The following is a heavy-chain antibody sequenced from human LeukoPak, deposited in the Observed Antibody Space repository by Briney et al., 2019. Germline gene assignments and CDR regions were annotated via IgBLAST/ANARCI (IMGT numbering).Heavy chain of an antibody. D-gene: IGHD3-10*01. CDR2: INPNSGGT. CDR1: GYTFTGYY. J-gene: IGHJ5*02. CDR3: ARGNYYGSGRLSNWFDP. V-gene: IGHV1-2*02. Sequence: GASVKVSCKASGYTFTGYYMHWVRQAPGQGLEWMGWINPNSGGTNYAQKFQGRVTMTRDTSISTAYMELRRLRSDDTAVYYCARGNYYGSGRLSNWFDPGGQGTLVTVSS.